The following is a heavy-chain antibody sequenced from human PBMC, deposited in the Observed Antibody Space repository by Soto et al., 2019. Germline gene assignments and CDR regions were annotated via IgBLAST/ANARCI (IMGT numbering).Heavy chain of an antibody. CDR3: ARERSRRYYYDSSATGAFDI. CDR1: GFTFSSYE. J-gene: IGHJ3*02. V-gene: IGHV3-48*03. CDR2: ISSSGSTI. D-gene: IGHD3-22*01. Sequence: EVQLVESGGGLVQPGGSLRLSCAASGFTFSSYEMNWVRQAPGKGLEWVSYISSSGSTIYYADSVKGRFTISRDNAKNSLYLQMNSLRDEDTAVYYCARERSRRYYYDSSATGAFDIWGQGTMVTVSS.